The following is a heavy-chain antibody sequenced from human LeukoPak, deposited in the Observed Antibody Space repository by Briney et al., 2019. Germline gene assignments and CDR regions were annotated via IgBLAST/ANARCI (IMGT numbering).Heavy chain of an antibody. J-gene: IGHJ4*02. D-gene: IGHD4-17*01. V-gene: IGHV3-21*01. CDR3: ARDYGDYGRDPDY. Sequence: GGSLRLSCAASGFTFSSYSMNWVRQAPGKGLEWVSSISSSSSYIYYADSVKGRFTISRDNAKNSLYLQMNSLRAEDTAVYYCARDYGDYGRDPDYWGQGTLVTVSS. CDR1: GFTFSSYS. CDR2: ISSSSSYI.